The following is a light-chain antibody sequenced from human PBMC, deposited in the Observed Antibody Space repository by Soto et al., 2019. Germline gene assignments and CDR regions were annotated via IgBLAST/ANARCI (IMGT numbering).Light chain of an antibody. V-gene: IGKV1-16*02. CDR2: AAD. CDR3: QQYHSNPVT. Sequence: DIQMTQSPSSLSVSLGDRVTITCRASQGISNHLAWFQQKPGKAPKSLIYAADSLQSGVPSKFSGSTSGTDFTLTISSLQPEDFATYYCQQYHSNPVTFGGGTRVEI. CDR1: QGISNH. J-gene: IGKJ4*01.